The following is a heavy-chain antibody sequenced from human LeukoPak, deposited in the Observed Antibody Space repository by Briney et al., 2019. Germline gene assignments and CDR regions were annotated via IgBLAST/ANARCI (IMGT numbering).Heavy chain of an antibody. V-gene: IGHV3-21*01. CDR1: EFTFSSYS. Sequence: GGSLRLSCAASEFTFSSYSMNWVRQAPGKGLEWVSSISSSSSYIYYADSVKGRFTISRDNAKNSLYLQMNSLRAEDTAVYYCARDSTSGGAYYFDYWGQGTLVTVSS. J-gene: IGHJ4*02. D-gene: IGHD2-15*01. CDR3: ARDSTSGGAYYFDY. CDR2: ISSSSSYI.